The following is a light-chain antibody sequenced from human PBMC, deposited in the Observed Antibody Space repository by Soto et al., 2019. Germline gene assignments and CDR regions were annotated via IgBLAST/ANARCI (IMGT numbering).Light chain of an antibody. V-gene: IGKV3-20*01. J-gene: IGKJ5*01. CDR1: QSVSSSY. Sequence: VVLTQSPGTLSLSPWERATLSCRASQSVSSSYLAWYQQKPGQAPRLLIYGASSRATGIPDRFSGSGSGTDFTLTISRLEPEDFAVYYCQQYGSSLWTFGQGTRLEIK. CDR2: GAS. CDR3: QQYGSSLWT.